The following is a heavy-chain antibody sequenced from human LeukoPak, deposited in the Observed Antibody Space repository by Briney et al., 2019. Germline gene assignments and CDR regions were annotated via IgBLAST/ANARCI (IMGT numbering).Heavy chain of an antibody. Sequence: ASVKVSCKASGYTFTGYYIHWVRQAPGQGLEWMGWINPHSGGTNYAQKFQGGVTMTRDTSISTAYMELSRLRSDDTAVYYCASRGRRGYSGYADDYWGQGTLVTVSS. CDR1: GYTFTGYY. D-gene: IGHD5-12*01. J-gene: IGHJ4*02. CDR3: ASRGRRGYSGYADDY. V-gene: IGHV1-2*02. CDR2: INPHSGGT.